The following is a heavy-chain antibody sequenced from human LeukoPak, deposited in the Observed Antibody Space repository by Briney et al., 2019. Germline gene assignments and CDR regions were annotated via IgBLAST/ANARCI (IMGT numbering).Heavy chain of an antibody. D-gene: IGHD2/OR15-2a*01. Sequence: PSETLSLTCDVSGASISDGWWTWVRQPPGQRLEWIGEMHHSGSANYNPSLRSRVAISVDKSKSQFSLKLSSVTAADTAVYYCARSRYYCHDQWGQGVLVIVSS. CDR3: ARSRYYCHDQ. J-gene: IGHJ4*02. CDR1: GASISDGW. V-gene: IGHV4/OR15-8*01. CDR2: MHHSGSA.